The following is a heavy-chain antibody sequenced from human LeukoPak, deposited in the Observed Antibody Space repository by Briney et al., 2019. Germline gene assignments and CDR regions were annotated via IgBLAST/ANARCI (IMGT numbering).Heavy chain of an antibody. CDR3: ARGTSMVPQGS. V-gene: IGHV4-59*11. Sequence: SETLSLTCSVFGGAINSHYCSWIRQPPGKGLEWIGYIFYSGSTNYNPSLKSRVTMSIVRSRSQFSLRLSSLTTADTAMYYCARGTSMVPQGSWGQGILVTVSS. D-gene: IGHD5-18*01. CDR2: IFYSGST. CDR1: GGAINSHY. J-gene: IGHJ4*02.